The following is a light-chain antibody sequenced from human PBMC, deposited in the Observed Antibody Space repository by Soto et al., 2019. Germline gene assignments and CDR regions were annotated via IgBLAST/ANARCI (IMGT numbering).Light chain of an antibody. V-gene: IGLV2-14*01. Sequence: QSVLTQPASVSGSPGQSITISCTGTSSDVGGYNYVSWYQQHPGKAPKLMIYEVSNRPSGVSNRFSGSKSGNTASLTISGLQAEDEADYYCRSYTSSSPYVFGTGTKLTVL. CDR2: EVS. J-gene: IGLJ1*01. CDR1: SSDVGGYNY. CDR3: RSYTSSSPYV.